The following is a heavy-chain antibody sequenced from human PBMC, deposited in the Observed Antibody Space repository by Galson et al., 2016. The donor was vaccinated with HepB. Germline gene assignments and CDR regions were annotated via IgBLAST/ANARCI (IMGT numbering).Heavy chain of an antibody. CDR1: GFSLTTRGMS. CDR3: ARSSGSFDWFLDY. J-gene: IGHJ4*02. CDR2: INWDDDK. Sequence: PALVKPTQTLTLTCTFSGFSLTTRGMSVSWIRQPPGKALEWLAVINWDDDKYYSTSVKTRLTISKDTSKNQVVLTMTDMDPVDTGTYYCARSSGSFDWFLDYWGQGTLVTVSS. D-gene: IGHD3-9*01. V-gene: IGHV2-70*01.